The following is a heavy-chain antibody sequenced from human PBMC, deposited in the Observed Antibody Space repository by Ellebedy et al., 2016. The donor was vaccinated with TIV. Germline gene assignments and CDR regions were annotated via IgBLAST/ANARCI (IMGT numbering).Heavy chain of an antibody. CDR2: ISGSGSTT. CDR1: GFTFRSYA. J-gene: IGHJ4*02. V-gene: IGHV3-23*01. Sequence: GGSLRLXCVASGFTFRSYAMSWVRQAPGKGLEWVSSISGSGSTTYYSGSVKGRFTISRDNSKNTLFLQINSLRAEDTAVYFCAKDSLGYAGLFDYWGQGTLVTVSS. CDR3: AKDSLGYAGLFDY. D-gene: IGHD5-18*01.